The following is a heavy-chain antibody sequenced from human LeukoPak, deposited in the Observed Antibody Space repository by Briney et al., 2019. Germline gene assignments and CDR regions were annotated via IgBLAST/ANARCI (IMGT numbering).Heavy chain of an antibody. Sequence: ASVKVSYKASGGTFSSYAISWVRQASGQGLEWMGRIIPILGIANYAQKFQGRVTITADKSTSTAYMELSSLRSEDTAVYYCARSRRDGTNFDYWGQGTLVTVSS. CDR2: IIPILGIA. D-gene: IGHD5-24*01. V-gene: IGHV1-69*04. J-gene: IGHJ4*02. CDR3: ARSRRDGTNFDY. CDR1: GGTFSSYA.